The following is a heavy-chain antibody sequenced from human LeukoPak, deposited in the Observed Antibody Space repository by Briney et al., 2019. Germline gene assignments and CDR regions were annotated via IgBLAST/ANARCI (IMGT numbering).Heavy chain of an antibody. D-gene: IGHD5-18*01. Sequence: GGSRRLSCAASGFTFNIYSMNWARQAPGKGLEWVSSISGTSNYIYYADSVKGRLTISRDNAKNSLYLHMNSLRAEDTAVYYCARGLQLWYPGDAFYIRGHGTTGPVSS. CDR2: ISGTSNYI. J-gene: IGHJ6*01. CDR3: ARGLQLWYPGDAFYI. CDR1: GFTFNIYS. V-gene: IGHV3-21*01.